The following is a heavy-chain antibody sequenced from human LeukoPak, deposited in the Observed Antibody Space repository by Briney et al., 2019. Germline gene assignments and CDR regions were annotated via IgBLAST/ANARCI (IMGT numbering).Heavy chain of an antibody. D-gene: IGHD2-2*01. J-gene: IGHJ4*02. CDR1: GFKFFIYW. Sequence: GESLKNSCKGSGFKFFIYWIGWVRQMPGKGLEWMGNIYPGDSDIRYNPSFQGQVTISADKSINTAYLQWSSLKASDTAMYYCARREYCSGTSCPIDYWGQGTLVTVSS. V-gene: IGHV5-51*01. CDR3: ARREYCSGTSCPIDY. CDR2: IYPGDSDI.